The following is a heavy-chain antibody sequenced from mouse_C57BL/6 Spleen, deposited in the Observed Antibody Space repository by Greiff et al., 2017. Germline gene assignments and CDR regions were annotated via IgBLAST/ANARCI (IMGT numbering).Heavy chain of an antibody. CDR3: ARGYSYARDY. Sequence: QVQLQQPGPELVKPGASVKISCKASGYSFTSYYIHWVKQRPGQGLEWIGWIYPGSGNTKYNEKFKGKATLTADTSSSTAYMQLSSLTSEDSAVYYCARGYSYARDYWGQGTSVTVSS. D-gene: IGHD2-14*01. V-gene: IGHV1-66*01. CDR1: GYSFTSYY. CDR2: IYPGSGNT. J-gene: IGHJ4*01.